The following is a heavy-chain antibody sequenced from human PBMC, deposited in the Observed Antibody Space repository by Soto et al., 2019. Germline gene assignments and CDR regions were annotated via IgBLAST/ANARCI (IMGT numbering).Heavy chain of an antibody. Sequence: ASVKVSCKASGYTFTSYGISWVRQAPGQGLEWMGWISAYNGNTNYAQKLQGRVTMTTDTSTSTAYMELSSLRSEDTAVYYCARDLVPYSGYDRFDYWGQGTLVTVSS. CDR2: ISAYNGNT. V-gene: IGHV1-18*01. D-gene: IGHD5-12*01. CDR3: ARDLVPYSGYDRFDY. J-gene: IGHJ4*02. CDR1: GYTFTSYG.